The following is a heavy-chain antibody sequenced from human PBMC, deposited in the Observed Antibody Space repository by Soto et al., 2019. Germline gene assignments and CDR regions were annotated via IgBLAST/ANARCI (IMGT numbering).Heavy chain of an antibody. CDR3: TTDPSPVSPMSLFDY. CDR1: GFTFSNAW. CDR2: IKSKTDGGTT. Sequence: GGSLRLSCAASGFTFSNAWMNWVRQAPGKGLEWVGRIKSKTDGGTTDYAAPVKGRFTISRDDSKNTLYLQMNSLKTEDTAVYYCTTDPSPVSPMSLFDYWGQGTLVTVSS. J-gene: IGHJ4*02. V-gene: IGHV3-15*07. D-gene: IGHD2-8*01.